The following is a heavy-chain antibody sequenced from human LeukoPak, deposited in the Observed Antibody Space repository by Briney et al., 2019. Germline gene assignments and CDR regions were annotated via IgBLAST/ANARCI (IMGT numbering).Heavy chain of an antibody. CDR2: IIPIFGTA. CDR3: ARGGAITGEVDY. J-gene: IGHJ4*02. D-gene: IGHD7-27*01. CDR1: GGTFSSYA. V-gene: IGHV1-69*05. Sequence: SVKVSCKASGGTFSSYATSWVRQAPGQGLEWMGGIIPIFGTANYAQKFQGRVTITTDESTSTAYMELSNLRSEDTAVYYCARGGAITGEVDYWGQGTLVTVSS.